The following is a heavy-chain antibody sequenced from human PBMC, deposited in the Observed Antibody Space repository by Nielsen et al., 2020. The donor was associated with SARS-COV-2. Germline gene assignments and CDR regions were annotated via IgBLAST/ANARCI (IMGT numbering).Heavy chain of an antibody. CDR1: GFIVNSNY. D-gene: IGHD3-22*01. V-gene: IGHV3-53*01. J-gene: IGHJ6*02. CDR2: TYSGGTT. Sequence: GESLKNSCAASGFIVNSNYMSWVRQAPGKGLEWVSVTYSGGTTNYADSVKGRFTISRDNSKNTLYLQLNRLRAEDTAVYYCARVYYDEPRMDVWGQGTTVTVSS. CDR3: ARVYYDEPRMDV.